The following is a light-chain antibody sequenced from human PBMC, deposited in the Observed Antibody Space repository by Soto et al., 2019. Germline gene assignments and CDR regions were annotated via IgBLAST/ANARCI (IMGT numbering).Light chain of an antibody. CDR1: QGVSRK. J-gene: IGKJ4*01. V-gene: IGKV3-15*01. CDR2: GAS. Sequence: DIVMTQSPATLSVAPGERVTFSCRASQGVSRKLAWYQHKPGQAPRLLISGASTGATGIPARFSGSASGTEFTLTISSLLSEDFAVYYCQQYNNWPLTFGGGTKVDIK. CDR3: QQYNNWPLT.